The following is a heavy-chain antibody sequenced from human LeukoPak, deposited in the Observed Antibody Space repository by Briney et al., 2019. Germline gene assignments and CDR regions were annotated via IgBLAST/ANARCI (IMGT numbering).Heavy chain of an antibody. V-gene: IGHV3-23*01. J-gene: IGHJ3*02. CDR1: GFTFSSYA. CDR2: ITNSGDNT. Sequence: GGSLRLSCAASGFTFSSYAMSWVRQAPGKGLEWVSAITNSGDNTYYADSVKGRFTISRDNSKNTLYLQMNSLRAEDTAVYYCAKEDVDAFDIWGQGTMVTVSS. CDR3: AKEDVDAFDI.